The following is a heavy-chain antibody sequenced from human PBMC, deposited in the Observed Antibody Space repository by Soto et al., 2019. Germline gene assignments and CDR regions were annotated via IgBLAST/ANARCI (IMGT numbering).Heavy chain of an antibody. J-gene: IGHJ4*02. D-gene: IGHD2-8*01. V-gene: IGHV3-9*01. CDR2: INWDSGDI. Sequence: VQLVESGGGLVQPGGSRRLSCVVSGISFDDYAMHWVRQVPGKGLEWVSGINWDSGDIGYADSVKGRFTISRDNAKTSLYLQMNGLKTEATALYYCAKDTAPGFYDANGHLDYWGQGTPVTVSS. CDR1: GISFDDYA. CDR3: AKDTAPGFYDANGHLDY.